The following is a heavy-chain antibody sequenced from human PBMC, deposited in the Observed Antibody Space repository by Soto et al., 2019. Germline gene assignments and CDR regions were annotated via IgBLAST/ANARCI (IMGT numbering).Heavy chain of an antibody. Sequence: GGSLRLSCAASGFTFSSYAMHWVRQAPGKGLEWVAVISYDGSNKYYADSVKGRFTISRDNSKNTLYLQMNSLRAEDTAVYYCARVVRPTYNFDYWGQGTLVTVSS. V-gene: IGHV3-30-3*01. CDR1: GFTFSSYA. D-gene: IGHD6-6*01. J-gene: IGHJ4*02. CDR3: ARVVRPTYNFDY. CDR2: ISYDGSNK.